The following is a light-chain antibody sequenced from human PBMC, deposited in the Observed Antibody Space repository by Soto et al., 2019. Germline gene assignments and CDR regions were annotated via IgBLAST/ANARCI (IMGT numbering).Light chain of an antibody. CDR3: QQSYNTPWT. Sequence: DLQMTQSPSSLSASVGDRVTITCRASQSISRYLNWYQQKPGKSPKLLIYAASNLHSGVPSRFSGSGSGTDFTLTVSSLEPEDFATYYCQQSYNTPWTFGQGTKVEIK. CDR1: QSISRY. CDR2: AAS. J-gene: IGKJ1*01. V-gene: IGKV1-39*01.